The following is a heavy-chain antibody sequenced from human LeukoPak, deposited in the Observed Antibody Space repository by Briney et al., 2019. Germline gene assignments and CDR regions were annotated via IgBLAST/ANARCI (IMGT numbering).Heavy chain of an antibody. CDR3: ALSRGYSYGYYFDY. D-gene: IGHD5-18*01. Sequence: SVKVSCKASGGTFSRYAISWVRQAPGQGLEWMGGIIPIFGTANYAQKFQGRVTITTDESTSTAYMELSSLRSEDTAVYYCALSRGYSYGYYFDYWGQGTLVTVSS. V-gene: IGHV1-69*05. J-gene: IGHJ4*02. CDR1: GGTFSRYA. CDR2: IIPIFGTA.